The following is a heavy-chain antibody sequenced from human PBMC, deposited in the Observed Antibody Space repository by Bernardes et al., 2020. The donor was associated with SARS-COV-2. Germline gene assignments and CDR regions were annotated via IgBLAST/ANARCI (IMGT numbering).Heavy chain of an antibody. CDR2: INHIGST. Sequence: SDTLSLTCAVYGWSFIGYYWSWIRQPPGKGLDWIGAINHIGSTNYNPSLKSRVTISVDTSKNQFSLKLSSVTAADTAVYYCARAPPYDSSGYYYGWFDPWGQGTLVTVSS. J-gene: IGHJ5*02. CDR3: ARAPPYDSSGYYYGWFDP. CDR1: GWSFIGYY. D-gene: IGHD3-22*01. V-gene: IGHV4-34*01.